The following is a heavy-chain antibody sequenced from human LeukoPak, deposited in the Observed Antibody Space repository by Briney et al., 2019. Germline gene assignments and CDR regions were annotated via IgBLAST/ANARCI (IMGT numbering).Heavy chain of an antibody. V-gene: IGHV1-18*01. CDR3: AREYYDSSGEPHFDY. CDR1: GGTFSSYA. Sequence: ASVKVSCKASGGTFSSYAISWVRQAPGQGLEWMGWISAYNGNTNYAQKLQGRVTMTTDTSTSTAYMELRSLRSDDTAVYYCAREYYDSSGEPHFDYWGQGTLVTVSS. J-gene: IGHJ4*02. CDR2: ISAYNGNT. D-gene: IGHD3-22*01.